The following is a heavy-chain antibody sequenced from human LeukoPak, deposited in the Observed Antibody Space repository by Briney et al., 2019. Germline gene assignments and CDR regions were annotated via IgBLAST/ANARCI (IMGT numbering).Heavy chain of an antibody. CDR2: INPSGGST. CDR3: ARDRIVGHGAFDI. CDR1: GYTFTSYY. D-gene: IGHD1-26*01. Sequence: ASVKVFCKASGYTFTSYYMHWVRQAPGQGLEWMGIINPSGGSTSYAQKFQGRVTMTRDTSTSTVYMELSSLRSEDTAVYYCARDRIVGHGAFDIWGQGTMVTVSS. V-gene: IGHV1-46*01. J-gene: IGHJ3*02.